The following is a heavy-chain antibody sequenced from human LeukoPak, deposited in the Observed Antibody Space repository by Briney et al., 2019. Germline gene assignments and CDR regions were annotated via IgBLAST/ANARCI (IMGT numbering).Heavy chain of an antibody. CDR3: ARDGRYGDYDAVFDY. CDR1: GYTFTSYG. D-gene: IGHD4-17*01. Sequence: ASVEVSCKASGYTFTSYGISWVRQAPGQGGEWMGWISAYNGKTNYAQKLQGRVTMTTDTSTSKAYMELRSLRSDDTAVYYCARDGRYGDYDAVFDYWGQGTLVTVSS. V-gene: IGHV1-18*01. CDR2: ISAYNGKT. J-gene: IGHJ4*02.